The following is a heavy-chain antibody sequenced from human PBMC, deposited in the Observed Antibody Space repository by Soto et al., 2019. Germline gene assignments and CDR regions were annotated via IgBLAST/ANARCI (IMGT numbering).Heavy chain of an antibody. D-gene: IGHD2-21*02. CDR1: GFSFNSYG. CDR2: ISYDGKHK. CDR3: AKGHCGGDCSSDYYFDY. J-gene: IGHJ4*02. Sequence: GGSLRLSCAASGFSFNSYGIHWVRQAPGKGLEWVTVISYDGKHKHYADSVKGRFAISRDNSKNTLYLQMNSLGPEDTAVYYCAKGHCGGDCSSDYYFDYWGQGALVTVSS. V-gene: IGHV3-30*18.